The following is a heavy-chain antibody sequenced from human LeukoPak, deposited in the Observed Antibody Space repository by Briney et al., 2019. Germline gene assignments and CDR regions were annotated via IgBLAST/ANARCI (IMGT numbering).Heavy chain of an antibody. Sequence: GGSLRLSCAASGFTFSSYAMTWVRQAPGKGLEWVSALSGDSRSAFYAESVKGRFTISRDNSRKTADLRMNSLRAEDTAVYCCAKGRWLQDAEYFQHWGQGTLVTVSS. CDR3: AKGRWLQDAEYFQH. J-gene: IGHJ1*01. V-gene: IGHV3-23*01. D-gene: IGHD5-24*01. CDR1: GFTFSSYA. CDR2: LSGDSRSA.